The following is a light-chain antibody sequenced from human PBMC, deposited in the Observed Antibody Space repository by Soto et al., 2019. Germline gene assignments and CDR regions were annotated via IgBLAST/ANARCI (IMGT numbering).Light chain of an antibody. J-gene: IGKJ1*01. V-gene: IGKV1-6*01. CDR1: RDVGSD. CDR2: AAS. CDR3: LQDYTYPWT. Sequence: IQMTQSPSSLSASVGEKIIITCRASRDVGSDVSWYQQKPGQAPNLLIYAASSLRSGVPSRFSGSGSGTHFTLTINSLQAEDSATYFCLQDYTYPWTFGQGTKVDIK.